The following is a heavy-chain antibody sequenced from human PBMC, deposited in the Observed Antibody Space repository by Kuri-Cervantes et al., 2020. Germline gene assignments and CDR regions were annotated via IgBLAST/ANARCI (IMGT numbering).Heavy chain of an antibody. CDR3: ARVAAGASGNANWYFDL. CDR1: GYTFTGYY. D-gene: IGHD1-26*01. CDR2: INPNSGGT. Sequence: ASVKVSCKASGYTFTGYYMHWVRQAPGQGLEWMGWINPNSGGTNYAQKFQGRVTMTRDTSISTAYMELSRLRSGDTTVYYCARVAAGASGNANWYFDLWGRGTLVTVSS. J-gene: IGHJ2*01. V-gene: IGHV1-2*02.